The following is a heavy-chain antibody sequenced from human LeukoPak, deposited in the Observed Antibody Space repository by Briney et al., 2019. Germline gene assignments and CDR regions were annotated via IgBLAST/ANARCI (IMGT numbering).Heavy chain of an antibody. J-gene: IGHJ4*02. Sequence: SETLSLTCTVSGGSISSGGYYWSWIRQHPGKGLEWIGYIYYSGSTYYNPSLKSRVTISADTSKNQFSLKLSSVTAADTAVYYCASTSLYYYDSSGYSPPFNWGQGTLVTVSS. CDR3: ASTSLYYYDSSGYSPPFN. V-gene: IGHV4-31*03. CDR1: GGSISSGGYY. D-gene: IGHD3-22*01. CDR2: IYYSGST.